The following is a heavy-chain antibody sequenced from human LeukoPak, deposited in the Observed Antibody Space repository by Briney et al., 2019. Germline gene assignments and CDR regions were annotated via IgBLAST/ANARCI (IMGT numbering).Heavy chain of an antibody. Sequence: PSETLSLTCTVSGRSISSYYWSWIRQPPGKGLEWIGYIYYSGSTSNNPSLKSRVTISVDTSKNQFSLKLSSVTAADTAVYYCARELLWFGDPAGAFDIWGQGTMVTVSS. V-gene: IGHV4-59*01. J-gene: IGHJ3*02. CDR1: GRSISSYY. D-gene: IGHD3-10*01. CDR3: ARELLWFGDPAGAFDI. CDR2: IYYSGST.